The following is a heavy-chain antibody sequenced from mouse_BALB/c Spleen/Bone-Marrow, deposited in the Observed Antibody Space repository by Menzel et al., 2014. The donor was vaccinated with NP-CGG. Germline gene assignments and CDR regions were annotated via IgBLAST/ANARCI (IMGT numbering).Heavy chain of an antibody. CDR2: IDTSDSYT. V-gene: IGHV1-69*01. D-gene: IGHD2-14*01. CDR3: ARSDYRYDPLAY. CDR1: GHTFTDYW. Sequence: QVHVKQSGAELVMPGASVKMSCKASGHTFTDYWMHWVKQRPGQGLEWIGAIDTSDSYTSYNQRFKGKATLTVDESSNTAYMQLSSPTSEDSAVYYCARSDYRYDPLAYWGQGTLVTVSA. J-gene: IGHJ3*01.